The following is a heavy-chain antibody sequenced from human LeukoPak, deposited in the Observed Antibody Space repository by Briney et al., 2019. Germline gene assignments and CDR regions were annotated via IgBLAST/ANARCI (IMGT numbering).Heavy chain of an antibody. CDR2: ISSSSSYI. CDR1: GFTFSSYS. CDR3: ARDRMVRGLGAFDI. D-gene: IGHD3-10*01. Sequence: PGGSLGLSCAASGFTFSSYSMNWVRQAPGKGLEWVSSISSSSSYIYYADSVKGRFTISRDNAKNSLYLQMNSLRAEDTAVYYCARDRMVRGLGAFDIWGQGTMVTVSS. J-gene: IGHJ3*02. V-gene: IGHV3-21*01.